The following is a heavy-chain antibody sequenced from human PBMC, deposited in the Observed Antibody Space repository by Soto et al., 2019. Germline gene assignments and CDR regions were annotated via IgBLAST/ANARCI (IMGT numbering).Heavy chain of an antibody. V-gene: IGHV1-69*12. CDR2: IIPIFGTP. CDR1: GGTFSNHA. Sequence: QVQLVQSGAEVKKPGSSVRVSCKASGGTFSNHAIYWVRQAPGQGLEWMGGIIPIFGTPNYAQSFQGRLTXXADESTSTAYRELSSLSSQDTAVYYCARSSWPTDYWGQGTLVTVSS. CDR3: ARSSWPTDY. J-gene: IGHJ4*02. D-gene: IGHD6-13*01.